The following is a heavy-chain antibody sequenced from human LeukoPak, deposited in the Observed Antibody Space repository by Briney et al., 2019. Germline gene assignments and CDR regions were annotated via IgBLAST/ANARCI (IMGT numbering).Heavy chain of an antibody. V-gene: IGHV1-2*06. CDR1: GYTFTGYY. J-gene: IGHJ6*03. D-gene: IGHD5-24*01. CDR3: ARDRETSGYYYMDV. CDR2: IDPNNGGT. Sequence: GASVKVSCKASGYTFTGYYVHWVRQAPGQGEEWMGRIDPNNGGTNYAQKFQGRVTMTKDTSISTAYMEVNSLRSDDTAVYYCARDRETSGYYYMDVWGKGTTVTVS.